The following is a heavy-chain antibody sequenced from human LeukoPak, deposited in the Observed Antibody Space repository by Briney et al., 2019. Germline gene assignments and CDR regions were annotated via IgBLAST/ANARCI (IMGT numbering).Heavy chain of an antibody. CDR2: IKQDGNEK. J-gene: IGHJ4*02. D-gene: IGHD3-16*01. V-gene: IGHV3-7*01. Sequence: GGSLRLSCAASRFIFSNYWMTWVRQAPGKGLEWLANIKQDGNEKYYADSVKGRFTISRDNAKNSVYLQMNSLRAEDTAAYCCLGGVATEYWGRGTLVTVSS. CDR3: LGGVATEY. CDR1: RFIFSNYW.